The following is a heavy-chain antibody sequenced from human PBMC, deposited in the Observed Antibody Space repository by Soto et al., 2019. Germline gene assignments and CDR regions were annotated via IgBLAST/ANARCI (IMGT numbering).Heavy chain of an antibody. Sequence: PSETLSLTCSVSGASIVSGDYYWNWVRQSPGKGLEWIGYIYYTGFVSYNPSLKSRLTISVDRSRDQFSLSLRSVTPADTAIYYCARGRVVVVNGHHISNYFDFWTQGTQVTVSS. J-gene: IGHJ4*02. CDR3: ARGRVVVVNGHHISNYFDF. V-gene: IGHV4-30-4*01. CDR1: GASIVSGDYY. D-gene: IGHD2-15*01. CDR2: IYYTGFV.